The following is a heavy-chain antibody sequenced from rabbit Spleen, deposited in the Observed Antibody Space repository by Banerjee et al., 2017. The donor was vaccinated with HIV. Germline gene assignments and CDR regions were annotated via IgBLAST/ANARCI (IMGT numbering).Heavy chain of an antibody. Sequence: QEQLEESGGGLVKPGASLTLTCKASGFSFSSGYYISWVRQAPGKGLEWISCIAGSGSGFTYSATWAKGRFTCSKTSSTTVTLQMTSLTVADTATYFCARDTGSSFSSYGMDLWGQGTLVTVS. J-gene: IGHJ6*01. D-gene: IGHD8-1*01. CDR1: GFSFSSGYY. CDR3: ARDTGSSFSSYGMDL. CDR2: IAGSGSGFT. V-gene: IGHV1S45*01.